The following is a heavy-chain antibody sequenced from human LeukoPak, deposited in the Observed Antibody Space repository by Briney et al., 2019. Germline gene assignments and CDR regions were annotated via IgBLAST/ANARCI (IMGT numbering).Heavy chain of an antibody. V-gene: IGHV3-33*06. J-gene: IGHJ6*03. CDR1: GFTFSSYG. CDR2: IWYDGSNK. CDR3: AKGDRYYYYMDV. Sequence: GRSLRLSCAASGFTFSSYGMHWVRQAPGKGLEWVAVIWYDGSNKYYADSVKGRFTISRDNSKNTLYLQMNSLRAEDTAVYYCAKGDRYYYYMDVWGRGTTVTVSS.